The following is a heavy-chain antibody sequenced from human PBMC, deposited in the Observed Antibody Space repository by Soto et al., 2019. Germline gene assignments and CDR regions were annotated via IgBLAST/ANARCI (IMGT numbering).Heavy chain of an antibody. D-gene: IGHD2-15*01. Sequence: ASVKVSGKTSGYTFTGDHIHWVRQAPGQGLEWMGWINPISGGTKYGEKFQGRVSITRDKSSSTAYMELSSLTSDDSAVYYCAKDGRHCSGGSCPQGHWGQGTLVTVSS. CDR1: GYTFTGDH. V-gene: IGHV1-2*02. CDR2: INPISGGT. CDR3: AKDGRHCSGGSCPQGH. J-gene: IGHJ4*02.